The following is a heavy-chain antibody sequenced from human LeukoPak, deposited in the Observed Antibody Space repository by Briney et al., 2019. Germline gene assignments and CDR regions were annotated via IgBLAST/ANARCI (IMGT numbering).Heavy chain of an antibody. Sequence: ASVKVSCKASGYTFTSYAMNWVRQAPGRGLEWMGWINTNTGNPTYAQGFTGRFVFSLDTSASTAYLQISSLKAEDTAVYYCARPIAAAGTEAFDIWGQGTMVTVSS. D-gene: IGHD6-13*01. CDR2: INTNTGNP. CDR1: GYTFTSYA. CDR3: ARPIAAAGTEAFDI. V-gene: IGHV7-4-1*02. J-gene: IGHJ3*02.